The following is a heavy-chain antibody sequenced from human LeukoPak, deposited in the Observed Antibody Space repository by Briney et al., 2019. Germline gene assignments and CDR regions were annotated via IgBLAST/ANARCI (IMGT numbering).Heavy chain of an antibody. CDR2: ICVSGNT. J-gene: IGHJ4*02. V-gene: IGHV4-61*08. Sequence: SETLSLTCSVSGGSVSSDGYYWGWIRQPPRKGLEWIGFICVSGNTNYNPSLKSRVTISRDTSENQFSLKLRSVTATDTAVYYCARSSAWSPFDYWGQGTLVTVS. CDR3: ARSSAWSPFDY. D-gene: IGHD6-19*01. CDR1: GGSVSSDGYY.